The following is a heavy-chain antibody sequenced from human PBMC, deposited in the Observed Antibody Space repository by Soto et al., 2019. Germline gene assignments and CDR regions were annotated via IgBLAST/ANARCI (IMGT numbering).Heavy chain of an antibody. CDR3: ARRNWNYGAFDI. J-gene: IGHJ3*02. V-gene: IGHV3-23*01. CDR1: GFTFSSYA. Sequence: LRLSCAASGFTFSSYAMSWVRQAPGKGLEWVSGISGSGGRTYYADSVKGRFTISRDNSKNTLYLQMNSLRVEDTAVYYCARRNWNYGAFDIWGQGTMVTVSS. CDR2: ISGSGGRT. D-gene: IGHD1-7*01.